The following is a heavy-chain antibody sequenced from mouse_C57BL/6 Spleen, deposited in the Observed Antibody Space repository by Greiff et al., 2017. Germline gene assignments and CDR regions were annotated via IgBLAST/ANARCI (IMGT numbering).Heavy chain of an antibody. CDR2: IDPSDSYT. CDR3: ARETAQAKSLDY. Sequence: QVQLQQPGAELVRPGTSVKLSCKASGYTFTSYWMHWVKQRPGQGLEWIGVIDPSDSYTNYNQKFKGKATLTVDTSSSTAYMQLSSLTSEDSAVYYCARETAQAKSLDYWGQGTTLTVSS. J-gene: IGHJ2*01. V-gene: IGHV1-59*01. CDR1: GYTFTSYW. D-gene: IGHD3-2*02.